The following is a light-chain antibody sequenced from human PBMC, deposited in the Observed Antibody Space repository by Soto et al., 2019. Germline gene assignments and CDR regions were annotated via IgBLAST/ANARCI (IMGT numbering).Light chain of an antibody. Sequence: ALTQPASVSGSPGQSITISCTGTSSDVGGYNYVSWYQQHPGKAPKLMIYDVSNRPSGVSNRFSGSKSGNTASLTISGLQAEDEADYYCSSYTSSSTLEGVFGTGTRSPS. CDR3: SSYTSSSTLEGV. J-gene: IGLJ1*01. CDR2: DVS. V-gene: IGLV2-14*01. CDR1: SSDVGGYNY.